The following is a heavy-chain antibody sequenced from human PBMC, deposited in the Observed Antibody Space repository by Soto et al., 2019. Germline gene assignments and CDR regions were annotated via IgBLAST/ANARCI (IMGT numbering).Heavy chain of an antibody. CDR2: IGTAGDT. V-gene: IGHV3-13*01. CDR3: ARSHYDFWSGYYASAAGPGAFDI. CDR1: GFTFSSYD. J-gene: IGHJ3*02. D-gene: IGHD3-3*01. Sequence: EVQLVESGGGLVQPGGSLRLSCAASGFTFSSYDMHWVRQATGKGLEWVSAIGTAGDTYYPGSVKGRFTISRENAKNSLYLQMNSLRAEDTAVYYCARSHYDFWSGYYASAAGPGAFDIWGQGTMVTVSS.